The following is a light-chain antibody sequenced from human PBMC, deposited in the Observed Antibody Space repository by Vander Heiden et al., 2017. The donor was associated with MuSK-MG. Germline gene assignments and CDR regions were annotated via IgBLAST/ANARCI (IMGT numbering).Light chain of an antibody. CDR3: SSYTSSSTYV. CDR2: DVS. V-gene: IGLV2-14*01. J-gene: IGLJ1*01. CDR1: SSDVGAYNY. Sequence: QSALTQPASVSGSPGQSTTISCAGTSSDVGAYNYVSWYQQHPGKAPKLMIYDVSNRPSGVSNRFSGSKSGNTASLTISGLQAEDEADYYCSSYTSSSTYVFGTGTTVSIL.